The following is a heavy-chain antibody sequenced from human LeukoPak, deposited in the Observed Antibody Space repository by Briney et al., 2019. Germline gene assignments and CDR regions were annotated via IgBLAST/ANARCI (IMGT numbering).Heavy chain of an antibody. CDR1: GGSFSGYY. V-gene: IGHV3-23*01. CDR3: ASLDYLDAFDI. CDR2: ISGSGGST. D-gene: IGHD4-11*01. Sequence: ETLSLTCAVYGGSFSGYYWSWIRQPPGKGLEWVSAISGSGGSTYYADSVKGRFTISRDNSKNTLYLQMNSLRAEDTAVYYCASLDYLDAFDIWGQGTMVTVSS. J-gene: IGHJ3*02.